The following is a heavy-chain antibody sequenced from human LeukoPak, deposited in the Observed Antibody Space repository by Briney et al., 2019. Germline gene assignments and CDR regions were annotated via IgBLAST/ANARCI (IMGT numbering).Heavy chain of an antibody. CDR1: GFTFSNYG. D-gene: IGHD2-21*01. V-gene: IGHV3-33*01. Sequence: PGGSLRLSCVASGFTFSNYGIHWVRQAPGKGLEWVAVIWYDGSNKYYADSVKGRFTISRDNSKSTLYLHVNSLRAEDTAVYYCARDGFIPFDYWGQGTLVTVSS. J-gene: IGHJ4*02. CDR2: IWYDGSNK. CDR3: ARDGFIPFDY.